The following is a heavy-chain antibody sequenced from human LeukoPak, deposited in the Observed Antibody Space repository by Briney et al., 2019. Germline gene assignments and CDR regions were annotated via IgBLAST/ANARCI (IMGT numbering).Heavy chain of an antibody. J-gene: IGHJ4*02. CDR3: ARGDDYGDIFDY. CDR2: IKQDGSEK. Sequence: GGSLLLSCAAPGFIFSSYWMSWVRQAPAKEREWVANIKQDGSEKYYVDSVKGRFTISRDNAKNSLYLQMNSLRAEDTAVYYCARGDDYGDIFDYWGQGTLVTVSS. V-gene: IGHV3-7*01. CDR1: GFIFSSYW. D-gene: IGHD4-17*01.